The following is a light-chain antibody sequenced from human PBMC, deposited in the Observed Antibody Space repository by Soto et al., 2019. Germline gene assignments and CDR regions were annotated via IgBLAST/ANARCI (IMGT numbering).Light chain of an antibody. CDR2: GAS. J-gene: IGKJ2*01. V-gene: IGKV3-20*01. Sequence: ETVLTQSPGTLSLSPGERATLSCRASQSVTSRYLAWYQQKPGQAPRLLIYGASNRATGIPDRFSGSGSGTEFTLTISRLEHEDFAVYYCQQYITSPPMYTFGQGTKLEIK. CDR1: QSVTSRY. CDR3: QQYITSPPMYT.